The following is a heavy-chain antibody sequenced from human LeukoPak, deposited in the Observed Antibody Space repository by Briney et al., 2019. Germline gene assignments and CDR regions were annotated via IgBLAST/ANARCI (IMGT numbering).Heavy chain of an antibody. D-gene: IGHD3-22*01. CDR3: AKVPFNYYDSSGYDY. CDR2: ISYDGSNK. V-gene: IGHV3-30*18. Sequence: SGRSLRLSCAASGFTFSSYGMHWVRQAPGKGLEWVAVISYDGSNKYYADSVKGRFTISRDNSKNALYLQMNSLRAEDTAVYYCAKVPFNYYDSSGYDYWGQGTLVTVSS. J-gene: IGHJ4*02. CDR1: GFTFSSYG.